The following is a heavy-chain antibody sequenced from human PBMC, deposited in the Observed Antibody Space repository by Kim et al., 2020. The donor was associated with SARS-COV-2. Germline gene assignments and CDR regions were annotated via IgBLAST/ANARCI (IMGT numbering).Heavy chain of an antibody. D-gene: IGHD3-22*01. CDR1: GFTFSSYW. CDR2: INSDGITT. Sequence: GGSLRLSCAASGFTFSSYWMHWVRQAPGKGLVWVSRINSDGITTGYADSVKGRFTVSRDNAKNTLYLQMNSLRAEDTAVYYCARGTGYYYDSSGYLDYWGQGTLVTVSS. J-gene: IGHJ4*02. CDR3: ARGTGYYYDSSGYLDY. V-gene: IGHV3-74*01.